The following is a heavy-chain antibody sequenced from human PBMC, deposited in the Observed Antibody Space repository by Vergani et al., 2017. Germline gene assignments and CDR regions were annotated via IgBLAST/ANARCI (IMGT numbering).Heavy chain of an antibody. D-gene: IGHD3-9*01. CDR3: ASSYDILTGYYNEAYGMDV. V-gene: IGHV3-21*01. CDR1: GFTFSSYS. J-gene: IGHJ6*02. Sequence: EVQLVESGGGLVKPGGSLRLSCAASGFTFSSYSMNWVRQAPGKGLEWVSSISSSSSYIYYADSVKGRFTISRDNAKNSLYLQMNSLRAEDTAVYYCASSYDILTGYYNEAYGMDVWGQGTTVTVSS. CDR2: ISSSSSYI.